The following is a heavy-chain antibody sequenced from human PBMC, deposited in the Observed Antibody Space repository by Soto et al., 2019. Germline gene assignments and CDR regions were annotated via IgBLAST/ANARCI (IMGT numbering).Heavy chain of an antibody. Sequence: QITLNESGPTVVRPTETLTLTCRFSGFSLTTSGVGVGWIRQSPGKAPEWLALIYWDDDKRYSASLKSRLTITKDTSKNQVVLTVSDLDPTDTATYYCAHRVLRTVFGLVTTTAIYFDFWGQRTPVGVSS. CDR1: GFSLTTSGVG. V-gene: IGHV2-5*02. J-gene: IGHJ4*02. D-gene: IGHD3-3*01. CDR3: AHRVLRTVFGLVTTTAIYFDF. CDR2: IYWDDDK.